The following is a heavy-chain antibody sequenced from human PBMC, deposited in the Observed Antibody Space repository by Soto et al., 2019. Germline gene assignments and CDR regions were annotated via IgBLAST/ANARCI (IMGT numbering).Heavy chain of an antibody. Sequence: ASVKVSCKASGGTFSSYAISWVRQAPGQGLEWMGGIIPIFGTANYAQKFQGRVTITADESTSTAYMELSSLRSEDTAVYYCARESCRGSCYSMRGWFDPWGQGTLVTVSS. D-gene: IGHD2-15*01. CDR3: ARESCRGSCYSMRGWFDP. CDR2: IIPIFGTA. J-gene: IGHJ5*02. CDR1: GGTFSSYA. V-gene: IGHV1-69*13.